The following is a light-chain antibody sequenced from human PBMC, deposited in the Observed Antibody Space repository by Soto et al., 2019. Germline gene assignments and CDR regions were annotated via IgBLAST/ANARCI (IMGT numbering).Light chain of an antibody. Sequence: DIVVTQSPLSLPVTPGEPASISCRSSQSLLHSNGYKYLDWYLQKPGQSPQLLIYLGSNRASGVPDRFSGSGSGTDFTLKISRVEAEDVGVYYCMQALQIPPTFGQGTRLEIK. J-gene: IGKJ5*01. CDR2: LGS. CDR1: QSLLHSNGYKY. V-gene: IGKV2-28*01. CDR3: MQALQIPPT.